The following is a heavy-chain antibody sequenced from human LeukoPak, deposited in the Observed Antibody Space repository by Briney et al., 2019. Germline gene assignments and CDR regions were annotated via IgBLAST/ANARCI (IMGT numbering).Heavy chain of an antibody. J-gene: IGHJ5*02. CDR3: AKETPNTGWFDP. V-gene: IGHV1-46*01. CDR1: GYTFTSYG. Sequence: GASVKVSCKASGYTFTSYGISWVRQAPGQGLEWMGVINPSGDGTNYPQRFQGRVTLTRDTSTSTVYMELTSLRSEDTAMYYCAKETPNTGWFDPWGQGTLVTVSS. CDR2: INPSGDGT. D-gene: IGHD1-14*01.